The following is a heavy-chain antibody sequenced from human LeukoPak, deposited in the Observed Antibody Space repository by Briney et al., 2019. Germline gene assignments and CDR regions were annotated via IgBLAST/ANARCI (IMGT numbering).Heavy chain of an antibody. V-gene: IGHV4-34*01. D-gene: IGHD3-3*01. CDR1: GGSFDGYY. CDR2: ITYDGST. Sequence: SETLSLTCAVFGGSFDGYYWSWIRQPPGKGLEWIGEITYDGSTNYNPSLKSRVTISVDTSKIQFSLNLSSVTAADTAIYYCARGLASGYPPIPFDYWGQGTQVTVSS. J-gene: IGHJ4*02. CDR3: ARGLASGYPPIPFDY.